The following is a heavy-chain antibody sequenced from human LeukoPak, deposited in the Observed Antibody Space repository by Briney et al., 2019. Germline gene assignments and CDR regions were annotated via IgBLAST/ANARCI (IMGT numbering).Heavy chain of an antibody. J-gene: IGHJ4*02. V-gene: IGHV3-21*01. CDR1: GFTFTSHT. CDR3: ARFGEHGGFDY. Sequence: PGGSLRLSCAASGFTFTSHTMNWVRQAPGKGLEWVSSIGIDTTTIYYADSVKGRFTISRDNAKNSLYLQMNSLRAEDTAVYYCARFGEHGGFDYWGQGTLVTVSS. D-gene: IGHD3-10*01. CDR2: IGIDTTTI.